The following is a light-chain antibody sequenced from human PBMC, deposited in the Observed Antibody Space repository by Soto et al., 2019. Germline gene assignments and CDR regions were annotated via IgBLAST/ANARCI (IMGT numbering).Light chain of an antibody. V-gene: IGLV2-14*01. CDR2: GVN. CDR3: NSHTTSRSLV. J-gene: IGLJ2*01. CDR1: SSDVGAYNY. Sequence: QSALTQPASVTGSPGQSITISCTGTSSDVGAYNYVSWYQQHPGKAPKLMVYGVNNRPSGVSDRFSGSKSGNTASLTISGLQAEDEADYYCNSHTTSRSLVFGGGTKVTVL.